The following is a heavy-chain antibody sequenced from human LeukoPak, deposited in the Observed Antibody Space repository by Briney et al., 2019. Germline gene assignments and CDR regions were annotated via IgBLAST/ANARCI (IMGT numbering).Heavy chain of an antibody. CDR3: TSPVAAAGLDAFDI. Sequence: GGSLRLSCAASGFTFSNYGMSWVRQASGKGLEWVGRIRSKANSYATAYAASVKGRFTISRDDSKNTAYLQMNSLKTEDTAVYYCTSPVAAAGLDAFDIWGQGTMVTVSS. CDR1: GFTFSNYG. CDR2: IRSKANSYAT. D-gene: IGHD6-13*01. J-gene: IGHJ3*02. V-gene: IGHV3-73*01.